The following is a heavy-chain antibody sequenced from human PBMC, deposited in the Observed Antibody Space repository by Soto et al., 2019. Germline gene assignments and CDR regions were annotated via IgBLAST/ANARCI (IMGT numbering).Heavy chain of an antibody. V-gene: IGHV4-39*01. CDR2: IYYSGSA. CDR1: GGSISSSTYY. D-gene: IGHD4-17*01. CDR3: ARHGVDYGDYASYYYYGMDV. Sequence: SETLSLTCTVSGGSISSSTYYWGCIRQPPGKGLEWIGMIYYSGSAYYNPSLKSRVTISIDTSKNQFSLRLSSVTAADTAVYYCARHGVDYGDYASYYYYGMDVWGRGTTVTVSS. J-gene: IGHJ6*02.